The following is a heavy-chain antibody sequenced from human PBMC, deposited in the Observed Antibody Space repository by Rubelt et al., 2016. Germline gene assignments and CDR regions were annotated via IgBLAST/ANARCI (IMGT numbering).Heavy chain of an antibody. V-gene: IGHV3-23*01. CDR3: ARKTDSSPRGDY. D-gene: IGHD4-11*01. Sequence: EVQLLESGGGLVQPGGSLRLSCAASGFTFSSYAMSWVRQAPGKGLEWVSAISGSGGSTYYADSVKGRFTISRDNSKNTLYLQMNSLRVEDTAVYYCARKTDSSPRGDYWGQGTLVTVSS. J-gene: IGHJ4*02. CDR2: ISGSGGST. CDR1: GFTFSSYA.